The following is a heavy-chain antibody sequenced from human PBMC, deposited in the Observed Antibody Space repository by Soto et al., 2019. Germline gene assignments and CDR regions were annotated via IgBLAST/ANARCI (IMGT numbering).Heavy chain of an antibody. CDR2: IYDGGRT. V-gene: IGHV4-30-4*01. CDR1: GGSISTVDYW. Sequence: QVQLQESGPGLVKPSQTLSLTCTVSGGSISTVDYWWSWIRQSPDMGLEWIGHIYDGGRTYNNPSLESRFPMSVDTSKSQLSLTLSSVSAADTAVYYCARGPSGDKVDSWGQGTLVTVSS. CDR3: ARGPSGDKVDS. D-gene: IGHD7-27*01. J-gene: IGHJ4*02.